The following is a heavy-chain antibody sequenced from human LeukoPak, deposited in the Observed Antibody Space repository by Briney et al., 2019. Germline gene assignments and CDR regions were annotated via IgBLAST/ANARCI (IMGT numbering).Heavy chain of an antibody. CDR3: AIVDTTVGFDY. J-gene: IGHJ4*02. D-gene: IGHD5-18*01. V-gene: IGHV1-18*04. Sequence: GASVKVFCKTSGYTFTTYGITWVRQAPGQGLEWMGWISAYNGNTAYAQKFQGRVTVTTDTSTRTASMDLRSLRSDDTAVYYCAIVDTTVGFDYWGQGTLVTVSS. CDR1: GYTFTTYG. CDR2: ISAYNGNT.